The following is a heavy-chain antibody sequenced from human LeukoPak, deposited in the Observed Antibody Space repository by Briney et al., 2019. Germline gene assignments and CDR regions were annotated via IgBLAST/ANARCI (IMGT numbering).Heavy chain of an antibody. J-gene: IGHJ6*03. V-gene: IGHV3-30*02. CDR3: AIVNYYYYYMDV. Sequence: QPGGSLRLSCATSGFTFSSYEMNWVRQAPGKGLEWVAFIRYDGSNKYYADSVKGRFTISRDNSKNTLYLQMNSLRAEDTAVYYCAIVNYYYYYMDVWGKGTTVTVSS. CDR2: IRYDGSNK. CDR1: GFTFSSYE.